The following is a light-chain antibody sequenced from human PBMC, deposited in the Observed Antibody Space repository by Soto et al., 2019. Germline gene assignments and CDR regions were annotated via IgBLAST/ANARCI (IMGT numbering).Light chain of an antibody. CDR2: AAS. CDR1: QSISSY. J-gene: IGKJ1*01. CDR3: QKSYSTHRT. Sequence: DIQITPSPSSLSASVGGRGTITCRASQSISSYLNWYQQKPGKAPKLLIYAASSLQSGVPSRFSGSGSGTDFTLTISSLQPEDFATYYCQKSYSTHRTFGKGTTVDIK. V-gene: IGKV1-39*01.